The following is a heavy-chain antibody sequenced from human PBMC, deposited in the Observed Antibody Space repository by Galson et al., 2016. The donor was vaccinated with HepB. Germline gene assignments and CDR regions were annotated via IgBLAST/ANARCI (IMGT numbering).Heavy chain of an antibody. V-gene: IGHV3-23*01. CDR2: ISGNGAGS. CDR3: AVFIARVPS. D-gene: IGHD6-13*01. J-gene: IGHJ5*02. Sequence: SLRLSCAASGFIFSDYAMSWVRQAPGKGLEWVSGISGNGAGSFYADSVKGRLTISRDNSKNALYLQMNRLRADDTAVYYCAVFIARVPSWGQGTLVTVSS. CDR1: GFIFSDYA.